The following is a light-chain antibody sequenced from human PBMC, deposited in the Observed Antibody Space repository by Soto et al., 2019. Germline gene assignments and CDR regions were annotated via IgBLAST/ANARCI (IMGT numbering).Light chain of an antibody. CDR1: QTISSNF. CDR3: QQCGSSPLT. CDR2: TVS. V-gene: IGKV3-20*01. Sequence: EIVLTQSPGTLSLSPGETATLSCRASQTISSNFLAWYQQKPGQAPRLLIYTVSTRATGIPDRFSGSGSGTDFTLTISRLEPDYFAVYYCQQCGSSPLTFGQGTKVEIK. J-gene: IGKJ1*01.